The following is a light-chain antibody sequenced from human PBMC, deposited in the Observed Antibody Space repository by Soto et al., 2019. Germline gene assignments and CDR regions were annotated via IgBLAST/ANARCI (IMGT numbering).Light chain of an antibody. CDR1: QSVGSS. CDR3: QQRSLLFT. Sequence: EIVLTQSPATLSLYPGERATLSCRTSQSVGSSLAWYQQKPGQPPRLLIYDSSNRATGIPGRFSGSGSGTDFTLTISSLEPADFAVYYCQQRSLLFTFGGGTKV. V-gene: IGKV3-11*01. J-gene: IGKJ4*01. CDR2: DSS.